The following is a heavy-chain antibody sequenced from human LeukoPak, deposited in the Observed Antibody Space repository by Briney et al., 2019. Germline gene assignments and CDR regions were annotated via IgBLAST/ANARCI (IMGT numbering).Heavy chain of an antibody. CDR3: AKGGASGRRYFFDY. D-gene: IGHD1-1*01. V-gene: IGHV3-23*01. CDR1: GFTFGSYA. CDR2: TVGSGSDT. Sequence: PGGSLRLSCAASGFTFGSYAMSWVRQAPAKGLEWVSTTVGSGSDTYYADSVKGRFTISRDNSKNTLYLQMNSLRAEDTAVYYCAKGGASGRRYFFDYWGQGTLVSVSS. J-gene: IGHJ4*02.